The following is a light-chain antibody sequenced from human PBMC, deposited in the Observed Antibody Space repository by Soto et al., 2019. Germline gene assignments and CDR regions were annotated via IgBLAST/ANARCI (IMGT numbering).Light chain of an antibody. J-gene: IGKJ2*01. CDR3: QQYNSWPHA. V-gene: IGKV3-15*01. CDR1: QSVSSD. Sequence: EIVMTQSPATLSVSPGERATLSCRASQSVSSDLAWYQQKPGRAPRLLIYGASTRATGIPASFSGSGSGTEFTLTISSLQSEDCAVYYCQQYNSWPHAFGQGTKLEIK. CDR2: GAS.